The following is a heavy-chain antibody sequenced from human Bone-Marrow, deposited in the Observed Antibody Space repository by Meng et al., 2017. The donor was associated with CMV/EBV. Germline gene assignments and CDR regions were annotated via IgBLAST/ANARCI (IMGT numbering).Heavy chain of an antibody. D-gene: IGHD6-6*01. CDR3: AAGPGYSSSSVDY. J-gene: IGHJ4*02. CDR2: IVVGSGNT. Sequence: SVKVSCKASGFTFTSSAVQWVRQARGQRLEWIGWIVVGSGNTNYAQKFQERVTITRDMSTSTAYMELSSLRSEDTAVYYCAAGPGYSSSSVDYWGQGTLVTVSS. CDR1: GFTFTSSA. V-gene: IGHV1-58*01.